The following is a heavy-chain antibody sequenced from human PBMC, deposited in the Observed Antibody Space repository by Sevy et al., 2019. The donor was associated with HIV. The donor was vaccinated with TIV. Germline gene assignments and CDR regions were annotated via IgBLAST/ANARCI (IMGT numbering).Heavy chain of an antibody. D-gene: IGHD3-22*01. CDR3: ATTKDYYDSSGSPFDS. CDR1: GYTLSQIS. CDR2: FDREDGET. V-gene: IGHV1-24*01. J-gene: IGHJ4*02. Sequence: ASVKVSCKVSGYTLSQISMHWVRQAPGKGLEWMGSFDREDGETIYAQKFQARVTMTEDTSTDTAYMERSSLRSDDTAVYYCATTKDYYDSSGSPFDSWGQGTLVTVSS.